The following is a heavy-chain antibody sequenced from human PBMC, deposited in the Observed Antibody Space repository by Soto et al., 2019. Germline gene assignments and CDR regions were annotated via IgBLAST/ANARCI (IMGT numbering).Heavy chain of an antibody. Sequence: ASVKVSCKASGYTFTGYYMHWVRQAPGQGLEWMGWINPNSGGTNYAQKFQGWVTMTSDTSISTAYMELSRLRSDDTAVYYCARTPIAVARIDDAFDIWGQGTMVTVSS. CDR1: GYTFTGYY. V-gene: IGHV1-2*04. D-gene: IGHD6-19*01. J-gene: IGHJ3*02. CDR3: ARTPIAVARIDDAFDI. CDR2: INPNSGGT.